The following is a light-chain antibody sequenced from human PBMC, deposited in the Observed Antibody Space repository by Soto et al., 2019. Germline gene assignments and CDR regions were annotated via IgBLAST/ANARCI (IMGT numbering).Light chain of an antibody. CDR1: SSDVGTDDL. CDR2: EAT. CDR3: CSFGGSNSWV. J-gene: IGLJ3*02. Sequence: QSALTQPASVSGSPGQSITISCTGSSSDVGTDDLVSWYQHHPGAAPKLMIYEATRRPSGISNRFSGSKAGNTASLTISGLQAEEEAYYYCCSFGGSNSWVFGGGTKLTVL. V-gene: IGLV2-23*01.